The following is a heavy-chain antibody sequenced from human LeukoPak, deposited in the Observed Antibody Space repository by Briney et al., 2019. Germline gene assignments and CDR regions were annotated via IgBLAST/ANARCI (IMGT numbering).Heavy chain of an antibody. CDR2: IALNSGST. V-gene: IGHV3-9*01. J-gene: IGHJ4*02. CDR1: GFTFDNYA. CDR3: AKDMNSYGSGSSYNPWGPFDS. Sequence: GRSLRLSCSSSGFTFDNYAMHCVRQAPGKGLDWVSGIALNSGSTGIADSVKGRLTISRDNAENSLYLQMNSLTPEDTAFYFCAKDMNSYGSGSSYNPWGPFDSWGQGTLVTVSS. D-gene: IGHD3-10*01.